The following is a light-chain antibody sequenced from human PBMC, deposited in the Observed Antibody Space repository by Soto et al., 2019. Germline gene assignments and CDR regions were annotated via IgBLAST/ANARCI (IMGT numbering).Light chain of an antibody. J-gene: IGLJ1*01. Sequence: QSALTQPASVSGSPGQSITISCTGTSSDAGGYNYVSWYQQHPGKAPKLMIYDVSNRSSGVSNRFSGSKSGNTASLTISGLQAEDEADYYCSSYTSSSTSVFGTGTEVTVL. CDR3: SSYTSSSTSV. CDR2: DVS. V-gene: IGLV2-14*01. CDR1: SSDAGGYNY.